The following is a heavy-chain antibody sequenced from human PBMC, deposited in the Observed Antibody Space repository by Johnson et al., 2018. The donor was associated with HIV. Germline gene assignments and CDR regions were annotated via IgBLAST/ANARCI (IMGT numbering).Heavy chain of an antibody. V-gene: IGHV3-30*14. CDR2: ISYDGSDK. D-gene: IGHD1-1*01. Sequence: QVHLVESGGGVVQPGRSLRLSCAASGFTFSTYSIHWVRQAPGKGLEWVAIISYDGSDKYYADSVKGRFTISRDNSKNTLYLQMNSLRAEDTAVYYCARGDGYRRAFDIWGQGTMVTVSS. CDR1: GFTFSTYS. J-gene: IGHJ3*02. CDR3: ARGDGYRRAFDI.